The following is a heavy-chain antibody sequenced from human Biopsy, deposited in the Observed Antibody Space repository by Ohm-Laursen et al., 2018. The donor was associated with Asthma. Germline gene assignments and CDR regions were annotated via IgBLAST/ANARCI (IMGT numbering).Heavy chain of an antibody. Sequence: GSLRLSCAASGFAVSRDHMFWVRQAPGKGLEWVSVIYSGGTSHTADSVRGRFTISRDYSKNTLYLQMHSLRAEDTAVYYCARGDSSYWSHYYFDYWGQGTLVTVSS. J-gene: IGHJ4*02. CDR3: ARGDSSYWSHYYFDY. D-gene: IGHD3-22*01. CDR1: GFAVSRDH. CDR2: IYSGGTS. V-gene: IGHV3-53*01.